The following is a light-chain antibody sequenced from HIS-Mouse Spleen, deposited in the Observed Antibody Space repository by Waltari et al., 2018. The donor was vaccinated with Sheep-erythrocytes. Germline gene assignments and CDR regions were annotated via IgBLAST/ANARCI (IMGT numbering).Light chain of an antibody. CDR1: SSDVGCYNY. J-gene: IGLJ1*01. CDR2: DVS. V-gene: IGLV2-11*01. CDR3: CSYAGSYNHV. Sequence: QSALTQPRSVSGPPGQSVTIPCTGTSSDVGCYNYVPWYQQHPGKAPKLMIYDVSKRPSGVPDRFSGSKSGNTASLTISGLQAEDEADYYCCSYAGSYNHVFATGTKVTVL.